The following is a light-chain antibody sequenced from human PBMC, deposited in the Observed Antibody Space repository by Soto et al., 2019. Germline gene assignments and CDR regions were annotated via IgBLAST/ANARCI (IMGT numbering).Light chain of an antibody. CDR3: MQGIHWPRT. Sequence: DVVMTQSPLSLSVTLGQPASISCRSSQSLVSSDGNTYLNWFQQRPGQSPRRLIHKVSNRDSGVPDRFSGSGSDTAFTLKISRVEADDVGLYYCMQGIHWPRTFGQGTKVDIK. J-gene: IGKJ1*01. CDR1: QSLVSSDGNTY. V-gene: IGKV2-30*01. CDR2: KVS.